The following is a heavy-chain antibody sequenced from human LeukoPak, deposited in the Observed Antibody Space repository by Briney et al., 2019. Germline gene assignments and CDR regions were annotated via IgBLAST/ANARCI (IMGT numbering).Heavy chain of an antibody. Sequence: ASVKVSCKASGYTFTSYYMHWVRQAPGQGLEWMGIINPSGGSTSYAQKFQGRVTMTRDTSTSTVYMELSSLRSEDTAVYYCARAMSRGGRSSSWYSGAFDIWGQGTMVTVSS. CDR3: ARAMSRGGRSSSWYSGAFDI. CDR1: GYTFTSYY. D-gene: IGHD6-13*01. J-gene: IGHJ3*02. V-gene: IGHV1-46*01. CDR2: INPSGGST.